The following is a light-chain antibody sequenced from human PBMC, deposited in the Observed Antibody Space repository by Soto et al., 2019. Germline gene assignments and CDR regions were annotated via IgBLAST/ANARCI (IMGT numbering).Light chain of an antibody. Sequence: DIQMTQSPSTLSASVGDRVTITCRASQSISSWLAWYQRKPGKAPKLLIYKASSLESGVPSGFSGSGSGTEFTLTISSLQPDDFATYYCQQYNSPWTFGQGTKVDIK. CDR1: QSISSW. CDR3: QQYNSPWT. CDR2: KAS. V-gene: IGKV1-5*03. J-gene: IGKJ1*01.